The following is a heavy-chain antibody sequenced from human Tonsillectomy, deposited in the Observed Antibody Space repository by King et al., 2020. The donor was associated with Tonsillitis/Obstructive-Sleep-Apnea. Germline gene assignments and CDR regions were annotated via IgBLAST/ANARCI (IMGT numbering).Heavy chain of an antibody. CDR1: GFTFSSYG. D-gene: IGHD2-2*01. CDR3: ARGSGYCSSASCPYNWFDP. J-gene: IGHJ5*02. Sequence: GQLVQSGGGVVQPGRSLRLSCAASGFTFSSYGMYWVRQAPGKGREWVAVISYDGSNKYYVDSVKGRFTISRDNSKNTLYLQMNSLRAQDTAVYYCARGSGYCSSASCPYNWFDPWGQGTLVTVSS. CDR2: ISYDGSNK. V-gene: IGHV3-30*03.